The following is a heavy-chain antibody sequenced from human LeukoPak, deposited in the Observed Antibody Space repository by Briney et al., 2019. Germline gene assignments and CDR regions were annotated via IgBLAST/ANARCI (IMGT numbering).Heavy chain of an antibody. J-gene: IGHJ4*02. D-gene: IGHD6-19*01. Sequence: GGSLRLSCAASGFTLSTYEMNWVRQAPGKGLGWVSTIGVSGGNTYYPDSVKGRFTISRDNSKDTLYLQMNSLRVEDTAVYYCAKRSGGWSFEYWGQGTLVTVSS. CDR3: AKRSGGWSFEY. CDR1: GFTLSTYE. V-gene: IGHV3-23*01. CDR2: IGVSGGNT.